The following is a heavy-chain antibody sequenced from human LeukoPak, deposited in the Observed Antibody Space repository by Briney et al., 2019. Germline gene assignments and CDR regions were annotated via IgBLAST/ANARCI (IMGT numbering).Heavy chain of an antibody. D-gene: IGHD4-17*01. V-gene: IGHV4-61*01. CDR2: NYYSGST. Sequence: SETLSLTCTVSGGSVSSGSYYWSWIWQPPGKGLEWIGYNYYSGSTNYNPSLKSRVTISVDMSKNQFSLKLSSVTAADTAVYYCARETAYGDFNFDYWGQGTLVTVSS. CDR1: GGSVSSGSYY. J-gene: IGHJ4*02. CDR3: ARETAYGDFNFDY.